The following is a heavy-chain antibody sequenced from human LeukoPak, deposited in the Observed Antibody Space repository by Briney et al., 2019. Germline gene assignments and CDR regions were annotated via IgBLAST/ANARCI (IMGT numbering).Heavy chain of an antibody. J-gene: IGHJ4*02. V-gene: IGHV4-30-2*01. CDR2: IYQSGGT. D-gene: IGHD3-3*01. Sequence: SETLSLTCTVSGGSISSGGYYWSWIRQQPGKGLEWIGYIYQSGGTYYNPSLKSRVTISVDRSKSQFSLKLSSVTAADTAVYYCARLYNDFWSGYVGDYWGQGTLVTVSS. CDR3: ARLYNDFWSGYVGDY. CDR1: GGSISSGGYY.